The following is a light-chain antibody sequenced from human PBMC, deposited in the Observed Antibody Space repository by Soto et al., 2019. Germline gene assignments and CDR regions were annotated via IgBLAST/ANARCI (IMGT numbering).Light chain of an antibody. CDR1: QGIRND. V-gene: IGKV1-6*01. Sequence: AIQMTQSPSSLSASVGDRVTITCRASQGIRNDLGWYQQKPGKAPKFLIYGASSLQSGVPSRFSGSGSGTDFTLTINSLQPEDFATYSCLQDYNYPYTFGQGTKLEIK. CDR3: LQDYNYPYT. J-gene: IGKJ2*01. CDR2: GAS.